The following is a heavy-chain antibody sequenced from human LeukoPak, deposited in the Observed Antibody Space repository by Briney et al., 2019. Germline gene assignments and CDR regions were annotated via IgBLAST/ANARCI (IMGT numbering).Heavy chain of an antibody. V-gene: IGHV4-34*01. CDR3: ARLSYSGVDV. CDR1: GGSFSGYY. Sequence: PSETLSLTCAVYGGSFSGYYWSWIRQPPGKGLEWIGEIYHSGSTNYNPSLKSRVTISVDKSKNQFSLKLSSVTAADTAVYYCARLSYSGVDVWGQGTTVTVSS. D-gene: IGHD3-16*02. CDR2: IYHSGST. J-gene: IGHJ6*02.